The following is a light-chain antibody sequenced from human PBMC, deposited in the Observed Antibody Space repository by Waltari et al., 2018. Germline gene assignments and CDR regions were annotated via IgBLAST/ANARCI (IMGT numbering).Light chain of an antibody. CDR2: EVD. CDR3: SSYGGSFYV. CDR1: SSDVGRYNY. V-gene: IGLV2-8*01. J-gene: IGLJ1*01. Sequence: QSALNQPPSASGSPGQSVTISCTGTSSDVGRYNYVSWYQQLPGKAPKLMISEVDKRPSGVPDRFSGSKSGSTASLTVSGLQAEDEADYYCSSYGGSFYVFGTGTKVTVL.